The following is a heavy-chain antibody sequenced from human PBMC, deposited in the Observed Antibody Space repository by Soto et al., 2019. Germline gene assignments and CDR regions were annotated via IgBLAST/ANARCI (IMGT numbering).Heavy chain of an antibody. Sequence: TWETLSLTCTVSGGSISSYYWSWIRQPPGKGLEWIGYIYYSGSTNYNPSLKSRVTISVDTSKNQFSLKLSSVTAADTAVYYCARDRVDSSGYYLADYYYYYGMDVWGQGTTVTVSS. V-gene: IGHV4-59*01. CDR2: IYYSGST. CDR3: ARDRVDSSGYYLADYYYYYGMDV. CDR1: GGSISSYY. D-gene: IGHD3-22*01. J-gene: IGHJ6*02.